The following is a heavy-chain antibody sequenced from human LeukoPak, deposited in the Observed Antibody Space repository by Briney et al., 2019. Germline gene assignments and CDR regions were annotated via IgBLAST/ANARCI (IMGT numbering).Heavy chain of an antibody. CDR1: GYTFTSYG. CDR2: ISTYNGDT. V-gene: IGHV1-18*01. CDR3: ARDRMSYDSSGYYDY. D-gene: IGHD3-22*01. Sequence: ASVKVSCKASGYTFTSYGISWLRQAPGQGLEWMGWISTYNGDTKYAQNLQGRVTMTTDTSTSTAYMDLRSLRSDDTAVYYCARDRMSYDSSGYYDYWGQGTLVTVSS. J-gene: IGHJ4*02.